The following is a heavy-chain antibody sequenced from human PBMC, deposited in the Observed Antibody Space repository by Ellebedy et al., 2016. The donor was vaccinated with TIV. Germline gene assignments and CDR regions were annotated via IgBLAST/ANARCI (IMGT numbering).Heavy chain of an antibody. Sequence: MPSETLSLTCTVSGGSISSSSYYWGWIRQPPGKGLEWIGSIYYRGRTYYNPSLKSRVTISVDTSKNQFSLKLRSVTAADTAVYYCARERDGRDGYNSYYYDGMDFWGQGTTVTVSS. J-gene: IGHJ6*02. V-gene: IGHV4-39*07. CDR2: IYYRGRT. D-gene: IGHD5-24*01. CDR3: ARERDGRDGYNSYYYDGMDF. CDR1: GGSISSSSYY.